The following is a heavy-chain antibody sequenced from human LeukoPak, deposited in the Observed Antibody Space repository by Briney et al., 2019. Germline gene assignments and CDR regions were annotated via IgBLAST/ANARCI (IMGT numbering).Heavy chain of an antibody. J-gene: IGHJ6*03. CDR3: ARRAFSSSSFSYYYYVDV. V-gene: IGHV5-51*01. CDR1: GYSFTSYW. CDR2: IYPADSDT. Sequence: GESLKTSCSGSGYSFTSYWIGWVRQMPGKGLEWKGIIYPADSDTRYNPSFEGQVTISADISSRTAYLQWASLRASDSAVYYCARRAFSSSSFSYYYYVDVRGKGTTVTVSS. D-gene: IGHD6-6*01.